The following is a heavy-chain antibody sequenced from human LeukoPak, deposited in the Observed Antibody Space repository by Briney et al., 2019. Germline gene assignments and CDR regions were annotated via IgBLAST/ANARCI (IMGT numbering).Heavy chain of an antibody. CDR2: IYYSGST. J-gene: IGHJ4*02. D-gene: IGHD3-22*01. V-gene: IGHV4-59*01. CDR1: GGSISSYY. CDR3: ARAPEYYYDSSGYYFDY. Sequence: KTSETLSLTCTVSGGSISSYYWSWIRQPPGKGLEWVGYIYYSGSTNYNPSLKSRVTISVDTSKNQFSLKLSSVTAADTAVYYCARAPEYYYDSSGYYFDYWGQGTLVTVSS.